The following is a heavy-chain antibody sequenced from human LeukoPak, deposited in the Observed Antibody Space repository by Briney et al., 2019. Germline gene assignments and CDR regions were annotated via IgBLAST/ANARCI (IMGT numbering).Heavy chain of an antibody. D-gene: IGHD1-1*01. V-gene: IGHV4-34*01. CDR2: INHSGST. CDR1: GFTFSSYA. J-gene: IGHJ6*03. CDR3: ARIATSNWNDWGGYYYYYYMDV. Sequence: GSLRLSCAASGFTFSSYAMTWVRQAPGKGLEWIGEINHSGSTNYNPSLKSRVTISVDTSKNQFSLKLSSVTAADTAVYYCARIATSNWNDWGGYYYYYYMDVWGKGTTVTISS.